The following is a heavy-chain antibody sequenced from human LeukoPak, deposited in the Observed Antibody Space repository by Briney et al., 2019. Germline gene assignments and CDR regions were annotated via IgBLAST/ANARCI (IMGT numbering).Heavy chain of an antibody. CDR2: INSVGSDT. Sequence: LSGGSLRLSCAASGFTFSSYWMHWVRQAPGKGLVWVSPINSVGSDTRYADSVKGRFTISRDNAKNTLYLQMNSLRVEDTAVYYRARSLEATTAYWGQGTLVTVSS. CDR1: GFTFSSYW. J-gene: IGHJ4*02. CDR3: ARSLEATTAY. D-gene: IGHD1-26*01. V-gene: IGHV3-74*01.